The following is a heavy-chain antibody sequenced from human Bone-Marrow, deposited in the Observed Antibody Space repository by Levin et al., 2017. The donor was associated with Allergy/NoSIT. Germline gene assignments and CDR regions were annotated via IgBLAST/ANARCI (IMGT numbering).Heavy chain of an antibody. CDR3: ARPDCSGASCYYFFDS. V-gene: IGHV3-48*02. D-gene: IGHD2-15*01. CDR2: ISRSSSTI. J-gene: IGHJ4*02. CDR1: GFTFSRYS. Sequence: GGSLRLSCAASGFTFSRYSMNWVRQAPGRGLEWVSYISRSSSTISYADSVKGRFTISRDNAKNSLYLQMNSLRDEDTAVYYCARPDCSGASCYYFFDSWGQGTLVTVSS.